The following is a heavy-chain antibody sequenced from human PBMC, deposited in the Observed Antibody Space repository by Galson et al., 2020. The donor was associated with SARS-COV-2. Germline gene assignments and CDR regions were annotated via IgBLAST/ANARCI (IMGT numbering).Heavy chain of an antibody. CDR1: GYTFTSYY. CDR2: INPSGGST. J-gene: IGHJ6*02. CDR3: ARERREDDILTGYADWYYYGMDV. Sequence: ASVKVSCKASGYTFTSYYMHWVRQAPGQGLEWMGIINPSGGSTSYAQKFQGRVTMTRDTSTSTVYMELSSLRSEDTAVYYCARERREDDILTGYADWYYYGMDVWGQGTTVTVSS. D-gene: IGHD3-9*01. V-gene: IGHV1-46*01.